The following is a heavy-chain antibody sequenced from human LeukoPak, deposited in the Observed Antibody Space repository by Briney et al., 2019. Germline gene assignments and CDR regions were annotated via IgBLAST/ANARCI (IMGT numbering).Heavy chain of an antibody. CDR2: IYTSGST. D-gene: IGHD3-9*01. Sequence: SQTLSLTCTVSGGSISSGSYYWSWIRQPAGKGLEWIGRIYTSGSTNYNPSLKSRVTISLDRSKNQFSLNLTSVTAADTAVYYCARETPLRYFDPWGQGTLVTVSS. J-gene: IGHJ5*02. CDR1: GGSISSGSYY. V-gene: IGHV4-61*02. CDR3: ARETPLRYFDP.